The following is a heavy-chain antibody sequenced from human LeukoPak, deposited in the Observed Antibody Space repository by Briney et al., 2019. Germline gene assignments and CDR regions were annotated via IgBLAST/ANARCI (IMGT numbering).Heavy chain of an antibody. CDR2: ISYDGSNE. Sequence: PGGSLRLSCAASGFTFSSYAMHWVRQAPGKGLEWVAVISYDGSNEQYAHSVKGRFRISRDSSKNILYLQMNSLRAEDTAVYYCAKDRCSNGIGCYYYYMDVWGKGTTVTISS. V-gene: IGHV3-30*04. CDR1: GFTFSSYA. CDR3: AKDRCSNGIGCYYYYMDV. J-gene: IGHJ6*03. D-gene: IGHD2-8*01.